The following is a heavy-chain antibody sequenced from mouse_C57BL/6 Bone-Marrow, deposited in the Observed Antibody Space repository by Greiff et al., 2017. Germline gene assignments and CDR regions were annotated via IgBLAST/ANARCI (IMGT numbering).Heavy chain of an antibody. Sequence: QVQLKESGAGLVRPGASVTLSCKASGYTFTDYEMHWVKQTPVHGLEWIGAIDPETGGTAYNQKFKGKAILTADKSSSTAYMELRSLTSEDSAVYYCTRCYGSSYDWYFDVWGTGTTVTVSS. V-gene: IGHV1-15*01. CDR2: IDPETGGT. J-gene: IGHJ1*03. CDR1: GYTFTDYE. D-gene: IGHD1-1*01. CDR3: TRCYGSSYDWYFDV.